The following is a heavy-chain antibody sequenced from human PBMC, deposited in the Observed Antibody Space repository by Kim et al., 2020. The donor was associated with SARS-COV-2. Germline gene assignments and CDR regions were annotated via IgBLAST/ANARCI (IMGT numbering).Heavy chain of an antibody. D-gene: IGHD3-9*01. Sequence: NPSHNSRVTISLDASKNQFSLKLTSVTAADTAVYYCARYLGGEGAFDIWGQGTIVTVSS. J-gene: IGHJ3*02. V-gene: IGHV4-4*09. CDR3: ARYLGGEGAFDI.